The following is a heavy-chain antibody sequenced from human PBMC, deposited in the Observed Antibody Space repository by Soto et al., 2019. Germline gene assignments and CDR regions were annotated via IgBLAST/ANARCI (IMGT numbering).Heavy chain of an antibody. Sequence: EVQLLESGGKLIQPGESLRLSCAAFGFTFSRNAMSWVRQAPGKGLEWVSSISGSGGDTYYAESVKGRFIISRDNPKTTLFLQMNSLRAEDTAVYYCAKGSPPGFLENIDSWGQGTLVTVSS. CDR1: GFTFSRNA. CDR2: ISGSGGDT. CDR3: AKGSPPGFLENIDS. J-gene: IGHJ4*02. V-gene: IGHV3-23*01. D-gene: IGHD6-13*01.